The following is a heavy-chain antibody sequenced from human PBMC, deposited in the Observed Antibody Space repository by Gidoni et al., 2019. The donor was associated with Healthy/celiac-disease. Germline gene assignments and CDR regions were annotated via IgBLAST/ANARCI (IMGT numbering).Heavy chain of an antibody. V-gene: IGHV1-69*01. Sequence: QVQLVQSGAEVRKPGSSVKVSCKASGGTFSSYVLSWVRQAPGQGLEWIGGIIPIFGTANYAQKFQGRVTITADESTSTAYMELSSLRSEDTAVYYCARKSFEDSPWDYYYGMDVWGQGTTVTVSS. J-gene: IGHJ6*02. CDR3: ARKSFEDSPWDYYYGMDV. D-gene: IGHD5-18*01. CDR2: IIPIFGTA. CDR1: GGTFSSYV.